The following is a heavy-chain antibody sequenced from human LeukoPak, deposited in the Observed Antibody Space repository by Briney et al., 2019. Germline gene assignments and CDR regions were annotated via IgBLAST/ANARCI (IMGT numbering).Heavy chain of an antibody. Sequence: GRSLRLSCAASGFTFSSYGMHWFRQAPGKGLEWVAVISYDESKKYYGDSVRGRFTISRDNSKNTLYLQMNSLRAEDTAIYYCAKVPKAYSNSWYIDYWGQGTLVTVSS. CDR1: GFTFSSYG. CDR3: AKVPKAYSNSWYIDY. CDR2: ISYDESKK. V-gene: IGHV3-30*18. D-gene: IGHD6-13*01. J-gene: IGHJ4*02.